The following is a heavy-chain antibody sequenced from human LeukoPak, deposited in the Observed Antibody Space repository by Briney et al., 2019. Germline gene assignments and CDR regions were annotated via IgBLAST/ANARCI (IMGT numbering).Heavy chain of an antibody. CDR3: ARSGSESDY. V-gene: IGHV3-7*01. D-gene: IGHD1-26*01. J-gene: IGHJ4*02. CDR1: GFTFSSYW. Sequence: PGGSLRLSCAASGFTFSSYWMTWVRQAPGEGLEWVANIKEDGSQKNYVDSVKGRFTISRDNAKNSLYLQMNSLRAEDTAVYYCARSGSESDYWGQGVLVTVSS. CDR2: IKEDGSQK.